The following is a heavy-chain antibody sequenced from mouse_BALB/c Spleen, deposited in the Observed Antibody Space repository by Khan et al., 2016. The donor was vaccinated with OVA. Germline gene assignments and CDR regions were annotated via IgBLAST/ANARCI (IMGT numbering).Heavy chain of an antibody. CDR2: IDPANGNT. V-gene: IGHV14-3*02. CDR1: GFNIKDTY. D-gene: IGHD3-3*01. CDR3: AKGGQFAY. Sequence: VQLQQSGAELVKPGASVKLSCTASGFNIKDTYMHWVKQRPEQGLEWIGRIDPANGNTKYDPKFQGKATITADTSYNTAYLQLRGLTSEETAVYYCAKGGQFAYWGQGTLVTVSA. J-gene: IGHJ3*01.